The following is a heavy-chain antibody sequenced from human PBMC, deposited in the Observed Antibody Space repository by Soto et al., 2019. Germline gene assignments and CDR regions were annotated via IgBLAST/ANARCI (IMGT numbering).Heavy chain of an antibody. V-gene: IGHV1-18*01. CDR1: GYTFTSYG. CDR2: ISAYNGNT. CDR3: AKSATVPAAIAY. J-gene: IGHJ4*02. Sequence: ASVKVSCKASGYTFTSYGISWLRQAPGQGLEWMGWISAYNGNTNYSQKFQGRVTITRDTSASTAYMELSSLRSEDTAVYYCAKSATVPAAIAYWGQGTLVNVSS. D-gene: IGHD2-2*02.